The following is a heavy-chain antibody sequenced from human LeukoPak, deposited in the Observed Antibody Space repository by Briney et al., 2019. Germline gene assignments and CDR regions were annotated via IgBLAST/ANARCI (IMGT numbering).Heavy chain of an antibody. CDR2: INHSGST. D-gene: IGHD5-18*01. J-gene: IGHJ4*02. Sequence: PSETLSLTCAVYGGSFSGYYWSWIRQPPGKGLEWIGEINHSGSTNYNPSLKSRVTISVDTSKSQFSLKLNSVTAADTAVYYCARHRSGYSYAFDFDYWGQGTLVTVSS. V-gene: IGHV4-34*01. CDR1: GGSFSGYY. CDR3: ARHRSGYSYAFDFDY.